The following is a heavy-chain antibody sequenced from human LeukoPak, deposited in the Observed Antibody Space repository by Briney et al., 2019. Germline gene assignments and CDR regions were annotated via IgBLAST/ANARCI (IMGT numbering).Heavy chain of an antibody. CDR1: GGSISSYY. J-gene: IGHJ6*02. CDR3: ARHIITMVRGVPSGMDV. V-gene: IGHV4-59*08. CDR2: IYYSGSA. D-gene: IGHD3-10*01. Sequence: PLETLSLTCTVSGGSISSYYWSWIRQPPGKGLEWIGYIYYSGSANYNPSLKSRVTISVDTSKNQFSLKLSSVTAADTAMYYCARHIITMVRGVPSGMDVWGQGTTVTVSS.